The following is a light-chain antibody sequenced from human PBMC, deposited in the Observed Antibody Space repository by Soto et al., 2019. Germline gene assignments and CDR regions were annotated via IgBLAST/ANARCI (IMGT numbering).Light chain of an antibody. J-gene: IGKJ1*01. CDR2: DAS. V-gene: IGKV3-15*01. CDR1: QSVSSN. CDR3: QQSNNWPKT. Sequence: EIVMTQSPATLSVSPGETATLSCRASQSVSSNLAWYQQKPGQAPRLLISDASTRAAGLPARFSGSGSGTECTLTISSRQSEDFAVYFCQQSNNWPKTFGQGTKVEIK.